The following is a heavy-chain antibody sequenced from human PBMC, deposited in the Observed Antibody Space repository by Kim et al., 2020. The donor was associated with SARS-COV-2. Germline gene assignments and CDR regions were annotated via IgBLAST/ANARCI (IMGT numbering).Heavy chain of an antibody. Sequence: SVKVSCKASGGTFNSYAFTWVRQAPGQELEWMGTFIPMFGTTNYAQKFQGRVTITADESTTTAYMDLTSLRSEDTAVYYCARHLYYFDSSGYYEGGAYFNYWGQGTLVTVSS. CDR3: ARHLYYFDSSGYYEGGAYFNY. J-gene: IGHJ4*02. D-gene: IGHD3-22*01. V-gene: IGHV1-69*13. CDR1: GGTFNSYA. CDR2: FIPMFGTT.